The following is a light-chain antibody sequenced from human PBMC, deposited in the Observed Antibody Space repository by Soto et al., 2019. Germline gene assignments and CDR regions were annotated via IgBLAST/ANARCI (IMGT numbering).Light chain of an antibody. V-gene: IGKV3-11*01. CDR2: DAS. CDR1: QSVNSY. CDR3: QQRSNWPPTWT. Sequence: ELVLTQSPATLSLSPGERATLSCRASQSVNSYLAWYQQKPGQTPRLLIYDASNRATGIPARFSGSGSGTDFTLTISSLEPEDFAVYYCQQRSNWPPTWTFGPGTKV. J-gene: IGKJ1*01.